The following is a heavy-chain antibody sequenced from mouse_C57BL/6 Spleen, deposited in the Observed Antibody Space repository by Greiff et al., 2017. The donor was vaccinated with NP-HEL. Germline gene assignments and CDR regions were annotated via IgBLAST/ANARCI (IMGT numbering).Heavy chain of an antibody. V-gene: IGHV1-7*01. J-gene: IGHJ4*01. CDR1: GYTFTSYW. CDR3: ARIYDGYYDAMDY. Sequence: QVQLQQSGAELAKPGASVKLSCKASGYTFTSYWMHWVKQRPGQGLEWIGYINPSSGYTKYNQKFKDKATLTADKSSSTAYMQLSSLTYEDSAVYYCARIYDGYYDAMDYWGQGTSVTVSS. CDR2: INPSSGYT. D-gene: IGHD2-3*01.